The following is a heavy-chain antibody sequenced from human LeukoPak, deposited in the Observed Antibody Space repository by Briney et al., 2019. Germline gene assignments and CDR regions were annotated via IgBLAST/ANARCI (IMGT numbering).Heavy chain of an antibody. Sequence: PGGSLRPSCAASGFTFSSDAMTWVRQAPGEGLEWVSTITGSDDRTYYADSVKGRFTISRDYSKNTVHLQLNSLRAEDTAMYYCAKGPRLGSGYHPDYWGQGTLVTVSS. D-gene: IGHD3-22*01. CDR2: ITGSDDRT. CDR1: GFTFSSDA. CDR3: AKGPRLGSGYHPDY. J-gene: IGHJ4*02. V-gene: IGHV3-23*01.